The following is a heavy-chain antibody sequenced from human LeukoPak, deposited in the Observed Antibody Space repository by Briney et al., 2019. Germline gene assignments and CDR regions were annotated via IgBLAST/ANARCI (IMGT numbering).Heavy chain of an antibody. CDR2: IYTGGTT. V-gene: IGHV4-4*07. Sequence: SETLSLTCTVSGYSMKYDYWSWVRQPAGKGLEWIARIYTGGTTNYNPSLKNRATISLDKSNNQFSLKLTSVTAADTAIYYCARDNSGSYPPIFDSWGQGTLVTVSS. D-gene: IGHD1-26*01. CDR1: GYSMKYDY. J-gene: IGHJ4*02. CDR3: ARDNSGSYPPIFDS.